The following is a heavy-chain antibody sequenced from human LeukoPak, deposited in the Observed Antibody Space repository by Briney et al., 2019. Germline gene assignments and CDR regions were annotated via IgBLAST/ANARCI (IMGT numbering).Heavy chain of an antibody. J-gene: IGHJ4*02. D-gene: IGHD3-3*01. V-gene: IGHV1-2*02. CDR3: AKYSRDFWSGPDDY. CDR2: INPSSGGA. Sequence: ASVKVSCKASGYTFTGYFMHWVRQAPGQGLEWMGWINPSSGGANYAQKFQGRATMTRDTSISTAYMELYRLRSDDTAVYYCAKYSRDFWSGPDDYWGQGTLVTVSS. CDR1: GYTFTGYF.